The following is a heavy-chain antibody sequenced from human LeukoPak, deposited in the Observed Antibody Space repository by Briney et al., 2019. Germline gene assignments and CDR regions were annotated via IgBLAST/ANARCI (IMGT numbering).Heavy chain of an antibody. CDR1: GGSLSSSSYY. J-gene: IGHJ5*02. D-gene: IGHD5-12*01. Sequence: PSETLSLTCTVSGGSLSSSSYYWGWIRQPPGKGLEWIGSIYYSGSTYYNPSLKSRVTISVDTSKNQFSLKLSSVTAADTAVYYCATTHSGYDFGDWFDPWGQGTLVPVSS. V-gene: IGHV4-39*01. CDR3: ATTHSGYDFGDWFDP. CDR2: IYYSGST.